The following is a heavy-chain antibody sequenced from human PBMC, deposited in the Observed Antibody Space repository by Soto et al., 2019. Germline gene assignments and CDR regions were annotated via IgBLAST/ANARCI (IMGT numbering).Heavy chain of an antibody. CDR1: GYTFTNYA. V-gene: IGHV1-18*01. J-gene: IGHJ4*02. CDR2: ISAYNGNT. D-gene: IGHD6-13*01. CDR3: ARDLAAAGPFDC. Sequence: QVQLVQSGAEVKKPGASVKVSCKASGYTFTNYAFSWVRQAPGQGLEWMGWISAYNGNTNNPQKLQGRVTMTTDPSTSTAYMELRTLRSDDTAMYYCARDLAAAGPFDCWGQGTLVTVSS.